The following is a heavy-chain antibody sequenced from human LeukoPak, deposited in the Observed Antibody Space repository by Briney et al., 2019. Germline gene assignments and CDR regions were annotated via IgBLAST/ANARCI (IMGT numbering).Heavy chain of an antibody. D-gene: IGHD2-15*01. J-gene: IGHJ6*03. V-gene: IGHV3-23*01. CDR2: ISDSGDST. Sequence: GGSLRLSCAASGFTFSSYAMNWVRQAPGKGLQWVSSISDSGDSTYYADSVKGRFTISRDNSKNTLYLQMNSLRAEDTAIYYCAKNGDRGAYCTGGTCYPYFYYYMDVWGKGTTVTI. CDR3: AKNGDRGAYCTGGTCYPYFYYYMDV. CDR1: GFTFSSYA.